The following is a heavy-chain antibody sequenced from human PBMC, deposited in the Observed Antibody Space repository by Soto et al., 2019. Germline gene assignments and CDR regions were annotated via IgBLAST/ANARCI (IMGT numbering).Heavy chain of an antibody. CDR1: GGNFNNYA. V-gene: IGHV1-69*06. Sequence: QVQLVQSGAEVKKPGSSVKVSCKASGGNFNNYAISWVRQAPAQGLQWMGGIIPIIDTTHYAQKLQGRVTISADRGRTTIYVELPGLTSDDSATYFCATEPRDRDAFSLWGQGTVVTVSS. CDR2: IIPIIDTT. J-gene: IGHJ3*01. CDR3: ATEPRDRDAFSL.